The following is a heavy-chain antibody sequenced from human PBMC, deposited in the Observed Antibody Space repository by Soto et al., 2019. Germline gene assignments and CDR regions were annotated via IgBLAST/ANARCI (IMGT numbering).Heavy chain of an antibody. CDR2: ISYDGSNK. CDR3: ARGVATIGP. D-gene: IGHD5-12*01. Sequence: GGSLRLSCAASGFTFGRYGMHWVRQAPGKGLEWVAVISYDGSNKYYADSVKGRFTISRDNSKNTLYLQMNSLRAEDTAVYYCARGVATIGPWGQGTLVTVSS. J-gene: IGHJ5*02. V-gene: IGHV3-30*03. CDR1: GFTFGRYG.